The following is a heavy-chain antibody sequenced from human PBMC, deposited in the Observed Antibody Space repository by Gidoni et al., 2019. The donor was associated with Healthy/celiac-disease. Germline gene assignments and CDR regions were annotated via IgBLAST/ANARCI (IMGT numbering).Heavy chain of an antibody. CDR2: IYPGDSDT. V-gene: IGHV5-51*01. CDR3: ARRSISPHMGDSSGSDAFDI. Sequence: GWVRQMPGKGLEWMGIIYPGDSDTRYSPSFQGQVTISADKSISTAYLQWSSLKASDTAMYYCARRSISPHMGDSSGSDAFDIWGQGTMVTVSS. J-gene: IGHJ3*02. D-gene: IGHD3-22*01.